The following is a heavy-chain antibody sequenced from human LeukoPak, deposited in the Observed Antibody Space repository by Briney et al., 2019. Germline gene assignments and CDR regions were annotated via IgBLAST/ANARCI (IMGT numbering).Heavy chain of an antibody. Sequence: GASVKVSCKASGYTFTTCDINWVRQVTGQGLEWMGWMNPNSGNTGYAQKFQGRVTMTRDTSISTAYMELSRLRSDDTAVYYCARGRADYYFDYWGQGTLVTVSS. J-gene: IGHJ4*02. CDR1: GYTFTTCD. CDR2: MNPNSGNT. D-gene: IGHD3-3*01. V-gene: IGHV1-8*02. CDR3: ARGRADYYFDY.